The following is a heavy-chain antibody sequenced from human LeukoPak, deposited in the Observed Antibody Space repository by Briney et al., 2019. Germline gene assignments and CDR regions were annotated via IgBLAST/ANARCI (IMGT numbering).Heavy chain of an antibody. CDR2: INHSGST. CDR3: ATRKAAMVRGVRYFDY. V-gene: IGHV4-34*01. CDR1: GGSFSGYY. J-gene: IGHJ4*02. D-gene: IGHD3-10*01. Sequence: SETLSLTCAVYGGSFSGYYWSWIRQPPGKGLEWIGEINHSGSTNYNPSLKSRVTISVDTSKNQFSLKLSSVTAADTAVYYCATRKAAMVRGVRYFDYWGQGTLVTVSS.